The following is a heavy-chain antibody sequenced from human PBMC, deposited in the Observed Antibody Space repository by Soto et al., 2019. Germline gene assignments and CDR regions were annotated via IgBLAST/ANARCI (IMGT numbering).Heavy chain of an antibody. CDR3: APGGAYYYASSGYHLY. D-gene: IGHD3-22*01. Sequence: VSVNVRFKVSVYTLPELSMHLVRRAPGKGLEWMGGFDPEDGETIYAQKYQGRVTMTEDTSTDTAYMELSSLRSEDTAVYYCAPGGAYYYASSGYHLYWGQGTLVTVSS. CDR1: VYTLPELS. J-gene: IGHJ4*02. V-gene: IGHV1-24*01. CDR2: FDPEDGET.